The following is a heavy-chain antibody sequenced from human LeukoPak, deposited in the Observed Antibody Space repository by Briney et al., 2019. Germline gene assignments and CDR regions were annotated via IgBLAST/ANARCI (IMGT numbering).Heavy chain of an antibody. CDR1: GYTLTDFY. J-gene: IGHJ6*03. D-gene: IGHD3-10*01. CDR3: ARGHGSYYYYMDV. V-gene: IGHV1-2*02. CDR2: INPNSGGT. Sequence: ASVKVSCKASGYTLTDFYMHWVRQAPGQGPEWMGWINPNSGGTNYAQKFQGRVTMTRDTSISTAYMELSSLRSDDTAVYYCARGHGSYYYYMDVWGKGTTVTVSS.